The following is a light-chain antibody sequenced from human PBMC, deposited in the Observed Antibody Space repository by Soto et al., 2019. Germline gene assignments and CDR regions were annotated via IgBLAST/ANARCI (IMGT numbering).Light chain of an antibody. Sequence: QSALTQPPSASGSHGQSVTISCTGTSSDIGVYDYVSWYQRHPGKAPKLVIYDVTKRPSGVPDRFSGSKSGNTASLTVSGLQAEDEADYFCGSYAGTKNFVVFGGGTKLTVL. V-gene: IGLV2-8*01. CDR2: DVT. J-gene: IGLJ2*01. CDR3: GSYAGTKNFVV. CDR1: SSDIGVYDY.